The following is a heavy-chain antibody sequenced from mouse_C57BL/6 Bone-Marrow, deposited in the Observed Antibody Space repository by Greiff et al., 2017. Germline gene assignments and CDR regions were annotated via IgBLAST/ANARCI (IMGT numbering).Heavy chain of an antibody. Sequence: EVQGVESGEGLVKPGGSLKLSCAASGFTFSSYAMSWVRQTPEKRLEWVAYISSGGDYIYYADTVKGRFTISRDNARNTLYLQMSSLKSEDTAMYYCTRVARDDVCYAMDYWGQGTSVTVSS. V-gene: IGHV5-9-1*02. D-gene: IGHD2-12*01. CDR3: TRVARDDVCYAMDY. CDR1: GFTFSSYA. CDR2: ISSGGDYI. J-gene: IGHJ4*01.